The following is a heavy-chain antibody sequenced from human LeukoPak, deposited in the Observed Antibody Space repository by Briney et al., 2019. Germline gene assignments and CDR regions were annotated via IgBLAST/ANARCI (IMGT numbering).Heavy chain of an antibody. D-gene: IGHD3-3*01. V-gene: IGHV4-39*07. J-gene: IGHJ4*02. CDR1: GGSISSSSYY. Sequence: SETLSLTCTVSGGSISSSSYYWGWIRQPPGKGLEWIGSIYYSGSTYYNPSLKSRVTISVVTSKNQFSLKLSSVTAADTAVYYCARSIYDFWSGYYLDYWGQGTLVTVSS. CDR2: IYYSGST. CDR3: ARSIYDFWSGYYLDY.